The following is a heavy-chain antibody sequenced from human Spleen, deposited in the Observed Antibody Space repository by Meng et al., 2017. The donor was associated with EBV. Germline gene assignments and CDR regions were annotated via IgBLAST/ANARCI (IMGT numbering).Heavy chain of an antibody. CDR2: INPNSGGT. Sequence: QVQLVQSGAEVKKPGASVKVACKASGYTFTGYYMHWVRQAPGQGLEWMGRINPNSGGTNYAQKFHGRVTITADESTSTHYMDLSSLRSEDTAVYYCASESGRGYTPDYWGQGTLVTVSS. CDR3: ASESGRGYTPDY. CDR1: GYTFTGYY. J-gene: IGHJ4*02. V-gene: IGHV1-2*06. D-gene: IGHD3-10*01.